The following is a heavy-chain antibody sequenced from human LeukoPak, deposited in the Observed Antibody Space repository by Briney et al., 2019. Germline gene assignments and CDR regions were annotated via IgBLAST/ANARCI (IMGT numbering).Heavy chain of an antibody. D-gene: IGHD3-22*01. CDR3: ARQRYYDSSGFYPSYYYYGMDV. V-gene: IGHV5-51*01. Sequence: GESLKISCKGSGYSFTSYWIGWVRQMPGKGLEWMGIIYPGDSDTRYSPSFQGQVTISADKSISTAYLQWSSLKASDTAMYYCARQRYYDSSGFYPSYYYYGMDVWGQGTTVTVSS. J-gene: IGHJ6*02. CDR2: IYPGDSDT. CDR1: GYSFTSYW.